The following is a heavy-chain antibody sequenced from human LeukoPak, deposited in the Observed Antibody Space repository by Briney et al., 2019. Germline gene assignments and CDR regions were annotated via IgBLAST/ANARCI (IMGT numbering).Heavy chain of an antibody. CDR1: GFTFSNYG. CDR2: ISFDGSAK. J-gene: IGHJ4*02. CDR3: AKDRVTAAGYYFDY. Sequence: PGGSLRLSCAASGFTFSNYGMHRVRQAPGKGLEWVSVISFDGSAKYYADSVKGRFTISRDNSKNTLYLQMTSLRAEDTAVYYCAKDRVTAAGYYFDYWGQGTLVTVSS. V-gene: IGHV3-30*18. D-gene: IGHD6-13*01.